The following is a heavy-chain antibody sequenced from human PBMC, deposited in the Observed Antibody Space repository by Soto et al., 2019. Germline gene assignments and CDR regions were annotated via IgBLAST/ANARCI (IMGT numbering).Heavy chain of an antibody. CDR1: GGSISSYF. CDR2: IYYSGST. V-gene: IGHV4-59*01. D-gene: IGHD3-10*01. CDR3: ARGVRYFDY. Sequence: QVQLQESGPGLVKPSETLSLTCTVSGGSISSYFWSWIRQPPGKGLEWIGYIYYSGSTYYNPSLRIRSTXXVVTSKNQFSLKLSSVTAADTDVYYCARGVRYFDYWGQGTLVTVSS. J-gene: IGHJ4*02.